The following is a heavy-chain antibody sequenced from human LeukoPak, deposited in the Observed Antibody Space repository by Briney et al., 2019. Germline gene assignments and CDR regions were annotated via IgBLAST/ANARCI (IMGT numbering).Heavy chain of an antibody. CDR2: ISYDGSNK. CDR3: AREEDYYRSGIYYKWFDY. J-gene: IGHJ4*02. D-gene: IGHD3-10*01. V-gene: IGHV3-30-3*01. CDR1: GFTFSNYA. Sequence: GGSLRLSCAASGFTFSNYAMHWVRQAPGTGLEWVAEISYDGSNKDYANSVKGRFTISRDNSKNTLYLQMNSLRTEETAVYYCAREEDYYRSGIYYKWFDYWGQGTLVTVSS.